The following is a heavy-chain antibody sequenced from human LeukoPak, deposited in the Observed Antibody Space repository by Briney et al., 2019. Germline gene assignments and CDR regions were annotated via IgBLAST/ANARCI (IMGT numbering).Heavy chain of an antibody. V-gene: IGHV1-69*13. CDR3: ARDIVSSGYYYYYGMDV. J-gene: IGHJ6*02. Sequence: SVRVSCKASGDTFSSYAISWVRQAPGQGLEWMGGIIPIFGTANYAQKFQGRVTITADESTSTAYMELSSLRSEDTAVYYCARDIVSSGYYYYYGMDVWGQGTTVTVSS. CDR2: IIPIFGTA. CDR1: GDTFSSYA. D-gene: IGHD3-22*01.